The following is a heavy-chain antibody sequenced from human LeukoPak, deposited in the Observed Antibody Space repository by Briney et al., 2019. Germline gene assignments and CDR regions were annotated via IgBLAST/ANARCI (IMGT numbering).Heavy chain of an antibody. CDR1: GYTFTGYY. D-gene: IGHD3-10*01. Sequence: ASVKVSCKASGYTFTGYYMHWVRQAPGQGLEWMGWINPNSGGTNYAQKFQGRVTMTRDTSISTAYMELSRLRSDDTAMYYCARAWFGEFWIDYWGQGTLVTVSS. J-gene: IGHJ4*02. V-gene: IGHV1-2*02. CDR2: INPNSGGT. CDR3: ARAWFGEFWIDY.